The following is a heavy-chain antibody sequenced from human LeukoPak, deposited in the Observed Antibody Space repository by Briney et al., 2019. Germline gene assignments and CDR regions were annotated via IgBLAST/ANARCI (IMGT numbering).Heavy chain of an antibody. CDR3: ARSILVYYGMDV. CDR1: GGSFSGYY. V-gene: IGHV4-34*01. J-gene: IGHJ6*02. Sequence: SETLSLTCAVYGGSFSGYYWSWIRQPPGKGLEWIGEINHSGSTNYNPSLKSRVTISVDTSKNQFSLKLSSVTAADTAVYYCARSILVYYGMDVWGQGTTVTVSS. CDR2: INHSGST.